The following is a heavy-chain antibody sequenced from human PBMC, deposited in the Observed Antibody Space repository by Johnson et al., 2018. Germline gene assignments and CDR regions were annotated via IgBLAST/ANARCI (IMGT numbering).Heavy chain of an antibody. CDR2: IWYDGSNK. CDR3: ASLEDYYYYYRDV. J-gene: IGHJ6*03. V-gene: IGHV3-33*01. Sequence: QVQLVESGGGVVQPGRSLRLSCAASGFTFSSYGMHWVRQAPGKGLEWVAVIWYDGSNKYYADSVKGRFTISRDNSKNTLYLQMNSLRAEDTAVYYCASLEDYYYYYRDVWGKGTTVTVSS. CDR1: GFTFSSYG.